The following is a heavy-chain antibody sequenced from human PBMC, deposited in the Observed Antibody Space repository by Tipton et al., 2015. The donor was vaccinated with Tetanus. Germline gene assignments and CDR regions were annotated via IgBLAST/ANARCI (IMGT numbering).Heavy chain of an antibody. D-gene: IGHD1-26*01. Sequence: GLVKPSETLSLTCTVSGGSISSSSYYWGWIRQPPGKGLEWIGSAYYSGSTYYNPSLQSRVTLSVDNSRNQLYLKMTSVTAADTARYYCARGLPREPFYLDYWGQGRQVTVSS. V-gene: IGHV4-39*07. CDR1: GGSISSSSYY. J-gene: IGHJ4*02. CDR3: ARGLPREPFYLDY. CDR2: AYYSGST.